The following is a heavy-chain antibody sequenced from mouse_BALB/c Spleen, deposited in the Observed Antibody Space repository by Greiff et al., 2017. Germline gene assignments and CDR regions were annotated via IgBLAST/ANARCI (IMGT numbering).Heavy chain of an antibody. CDR1: GYTFTSYW. Sequence: QVQLQQPGAELVRPGASVKLSCKASGYTFTSYWINWVKQRPGQGLEWIGNIYPSDSYTNYNQKFKDKATLTVDKSSSTAYMQLSSPTSEDSAVYYCTRGWPYYFDYWGQGTTLTVSS. V-gene: IGHV1-69*02. CDR3: TRGWPYYFDY. CDR2: IYPSDSYT. J-gene: IGHJ2*01. D-gene: IGHD1-1*02.